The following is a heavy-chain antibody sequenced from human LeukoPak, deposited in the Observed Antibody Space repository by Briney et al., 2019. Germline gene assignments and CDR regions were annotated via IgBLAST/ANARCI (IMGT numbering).Heavy chain of an antibody. CDR1: GFTFSSYA. CDR2: ISYDGSNK. V-gene: IGHV3-30-3*01. D-gene: IGHD5-24*01. Sequence: PGGSLRLSCAASGFTFSSYAMSWVRQAPGKGLEWVAVISYDGSNKYYADSVKGRFTISRDNSKNTLYLQMNSLRAEDTAVYYCARVVPRYLQDSPPGYWGQGTLVTVSS. J-gene: IGHJ4*02. CDR3: ARVVPRYLQDSPPGY.